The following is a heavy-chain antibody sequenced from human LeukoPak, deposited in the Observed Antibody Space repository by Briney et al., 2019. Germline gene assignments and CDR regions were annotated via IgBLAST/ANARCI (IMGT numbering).Heavy chain of an antibody. CDR1: GFTFSSHS. CDR3: ARDTYDSSGYYYGPFDY. D-gene: IGHD3-22*01. Sequence: PGGSLRLSCAASGFTFSSHSMNWVRQAPGKGLVWVSLINTDGSSTSYADSVKGRFTISRDNAKNTLYLQMDSLRAEDTAVYYCARDTYDSSGYYYGPFDYWGQGTLVTVSS. CDR2: INTDGSST. V-gene: IGHV3-74*01. J-gene: IGHJ4*02.